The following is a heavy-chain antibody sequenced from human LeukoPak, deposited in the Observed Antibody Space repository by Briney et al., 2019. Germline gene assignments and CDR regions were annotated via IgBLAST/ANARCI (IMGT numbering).Heavy chain of an antibody. CDR1: GDSISAYY. CDR2: IYTSGTT. Sequence: PSETLSLTCTVSGDSISAYYWSWIRQPPGKGLEGIGYIYTSGTTNYNPSLKSRVTMSADTSKNQFSLKLDSVTAADTAVYYCARSRPAPKEFDHWGQGTLVAVSS. D-gene: IGHD2-2*01. V-gene: IGHV4-4*09. CDR3: ARSRPAPKEFDH. J-gene: IGHJ4*02.